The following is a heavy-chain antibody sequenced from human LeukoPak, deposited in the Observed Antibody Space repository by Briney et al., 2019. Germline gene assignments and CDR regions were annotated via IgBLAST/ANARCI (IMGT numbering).Heavy chain of an antibody. CDR3: ARNYYYGSGSPNY. CDR1: GYSISSGYY. CDR2: FYHSGST. V-gene: IGHV4-38-2*02. D-gene: IGHD3-10*01. J-gene: IGHJ4*02. Sequence: PSETLSLTCTVSGYSISSGYYWGWIRQPPGKGLEWVGSFYHSGSTYYNPSLKSRVTISVDTSKNQFSLKLSSVTAADTAVYYCARNYYYGSGSPNYWGQGTLVTVSS.